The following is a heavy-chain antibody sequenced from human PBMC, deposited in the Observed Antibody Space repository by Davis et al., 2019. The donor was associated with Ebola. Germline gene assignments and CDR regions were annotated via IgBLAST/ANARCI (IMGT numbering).Heavy chain of an antibody. CDR2: RCYDGSNK. Sequence: GGSLRLSCAASGFTFSSYGMHGVRQAPGKGLEWVAVRCYDGSNKYYADSVKGRFTISRDNSKNTLYLQMNSLRVEDTAVYYCARGGGYSSGWDDYWGQGTLVTVSS. V-gene: IGHV3-33*01. CDR3: ARGGGYSSGWDDY. J-gene: IGHJ4*02. D-gene: IGHD6-19*01. CDR1: GFTFSSYG.